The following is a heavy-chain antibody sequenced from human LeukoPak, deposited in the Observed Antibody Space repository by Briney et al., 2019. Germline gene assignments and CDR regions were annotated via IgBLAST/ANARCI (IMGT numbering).Heavy chain of an antibody. V-gene: IGHV3-74*01. J-gene: IGHJ4*02. CDR2: INGDGSET. D-gene: IGHD5/OR15-5a*01. Sequence: GGSLRLSCAASGFTLSNHWMHWVRQAPGKGLVWVSHINGDGSETNYADSVRGRFTISRDNAKNTLYLQMNSLRVDETAVYYCTREEGSTDHWGQGTLVTVSS. CDR3: TREEGSTDH. CDR1: GFTLSNHW.